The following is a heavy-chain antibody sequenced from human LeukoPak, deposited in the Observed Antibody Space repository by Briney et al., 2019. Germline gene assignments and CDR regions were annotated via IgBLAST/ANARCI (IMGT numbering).Heavy chain of an antibody. J-gene: IGHJ5*02. V-gene: IGHV4-59*12. D-gene: IGHD2-2*01. CDR3: ARDEGYCSSTSCPNWFDP. Sequence: SETLSLTCTVSGGSISSYYWSWIRQPPGKGLEWIGYIYYSGSTNYNPSLKSRVTISVDTSKNQFSLKLSSVTAADTAVYYCARDEGYCSSTSCPNWFDPWGQGTLVTVSS. CDR2: IYYSGST. CDR1: GGSISSYY.